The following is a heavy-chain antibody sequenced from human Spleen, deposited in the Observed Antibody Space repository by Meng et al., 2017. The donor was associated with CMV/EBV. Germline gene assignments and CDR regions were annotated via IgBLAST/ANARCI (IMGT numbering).Heavy chain of an antibody. D-gene: IGHD2-2*01. V-gene: IGHV3-30*02. CDR3: AKDEDILVVPAANDY. J-gene: IGHJ4*02. CDR2: MRNEESDK. Sequence: GESLKISCATSGFSFSNYGMHWVRQAPGKGLEWVAFMRNEESDKHYADSVKGRFTISRDNSKNTLYLQMNSLRVDDTAVYYCAKDEDILVVPAANDYWGQGTLVTSPQ. CDR1: GFSFSNYG.